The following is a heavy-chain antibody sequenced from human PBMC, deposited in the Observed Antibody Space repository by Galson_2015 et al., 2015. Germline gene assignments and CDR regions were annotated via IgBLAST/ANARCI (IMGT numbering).Heavy chain of an antibody. CDR3: ARELLWFGELLFRWGNWFDP. J-gene: IGHJ5*02. CDR2: IKRDGSEK. CDR1: GFTFRSYW. D-gene: IGHD3-10*01. Sequence: SLRLSCAASGFTFRSYWMSWVRQAPGKGLEWVANIKRDGSEKYYVDSVKGRFTISRDNAKNSLYLQMNSLRAEDTAVYYCARELLWFGELLFRWGNWFDPWGQGTLVTVSS. V-gene: IGHV3-7*01.